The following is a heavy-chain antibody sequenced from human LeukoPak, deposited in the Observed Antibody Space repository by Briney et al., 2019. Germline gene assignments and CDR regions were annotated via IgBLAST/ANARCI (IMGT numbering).Heavy chain of an antibody. CDR1: GFTFSSYS. D-gene: IGHD2-2*01. CDR3: ARGRGQLLLGGHAFDI. J-gene: IGHJ3*02. Sequence: AGGSLRLSCAASGFTFSSYSMNWVRQAPGKGLEWVSYISSSSSTIYYADSVKGRFTISRDNAKNSLYLQMNSLRAEDTAVSYCARGRGQLLLGGHAFDIWGQGTMVTVSS. V-gene: IGHV3-48*01. CDR2: ISSSSSTI.